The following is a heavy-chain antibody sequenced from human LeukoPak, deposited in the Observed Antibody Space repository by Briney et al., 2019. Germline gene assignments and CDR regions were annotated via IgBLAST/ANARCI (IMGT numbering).Heavy chain of an antibody. CDR3: AKAARGYSGYDYFDY. CDR1: GFTFDDYA. CDR2: ISWNSGSI. J-gene: IGHJ4*02. Sequence: PGRSLRLSCAASGFTFDDYAMHWVRQAPGKGLEWVSGISWNSGSIGYADSVKGRFTISRDNAKNSLYLQMNSLRAEDTALYYCAKAARGYSGYDYFDYWGQGTLVTVSS. D-gene: IGHD5-12*01. V-gene: IGHV3-9*01.